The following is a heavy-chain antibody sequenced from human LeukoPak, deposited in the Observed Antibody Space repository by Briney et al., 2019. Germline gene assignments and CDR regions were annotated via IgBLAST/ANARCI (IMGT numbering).Heavy chain of an antibody. CDR2: ISATSSVT. D-gene: IGHD3-10*01. V-gene: IGHV3-21*01. J-gene: IGHJ4*02. CDR3: AREMSGSGRNY. Sequence: GGSLRLSCAASGFSFSMFSMNWVRPAPGKGLEWVSSISATSSVTDYAESVKGRFTVSRDNAKSLLYLQMNSLRAEDTGLYYCAREMSGSGRNYWGQGTPVIVSS. CDR1: GFSFSMFS.